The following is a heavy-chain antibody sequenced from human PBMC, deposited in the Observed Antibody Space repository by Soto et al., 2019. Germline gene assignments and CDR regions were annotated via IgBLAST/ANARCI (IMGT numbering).Heavy chain of an antibody. D-gene: IGHD4-17*01. Sequence: QVQLVESGGGVVQLGRSLRLSCAASGFTFSNYGMHWVRQAPGKGLEWVTFIWYDGNNKYYTDSVKGRFTISRDNSKNTQYLQMNSLRAEDTAVYYYARSKSVTSPFDYWGQGTLVTVSS. CDR1: GFTFSNYG. V-gene: IGHV3-33*01. CDR3: ARSKSVTSPFDY. CDR2: IWYDGNNK. J-gene: IGHJ4*02.